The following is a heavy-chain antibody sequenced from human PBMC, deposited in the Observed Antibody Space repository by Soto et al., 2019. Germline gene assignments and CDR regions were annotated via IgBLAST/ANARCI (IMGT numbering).Heavy chain of an antibody. CDR3: ARGMTTVTTFDY. Sequence: PSETLSLTCTVSGGSISSGGYYWTWIRQHPGKGLEWIGYNYYSGITYYNPSLKSRVTISLDTSKNQFSLKLSSVTAADTAVYYCARGMTTVTTFDYWGQGTPVTVSS. CDR2: NYYSGIT. V-gene: IGHV4-31*03. J-gene: IGHJ4*02. D-gene: IGHD4-17*01. CDR1: GGSISSGGYY.